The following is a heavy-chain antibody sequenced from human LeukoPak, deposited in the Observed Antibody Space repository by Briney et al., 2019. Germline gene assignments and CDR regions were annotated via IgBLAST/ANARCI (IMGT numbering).Heavy chain of an antibody. V-gene: IGHV3-23*01. CDR3: AREVPGSGSYYDY. CDR2: VSGGSSNT. CDR1: GFTFSDYA. J-gene: IGHJ4*02. Sequence: PGGSLRLSCAASGFTFSDYAMGWVRQAPGKGLEWVSAVSGGSSNTYYADSVKGRFTISRDNSKNTLYLQMNSLRAEDTAVYYCAREVPGSGSYYDYWGQGTLVTVSS. D-gene: IGHD1-26*01.